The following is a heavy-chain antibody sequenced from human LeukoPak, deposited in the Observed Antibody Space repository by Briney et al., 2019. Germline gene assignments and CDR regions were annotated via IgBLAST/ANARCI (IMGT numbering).Heavy chain of an antibody. CDR1: GYTFTDYY. Sequence: GASVKVSCKASGYTFTDYYIHWVRQAPGHGIEWMGWINPSSGGTNYAQKFQGRVTMTRDTSINIDYMELSSLRSDDTAVYYCARDLNGGNSAWGQGTLVTVSS. V-gene: IGHV1-2*02. CDR3: ARDLNGGNSA. CDR2: INPSSGGT. J-gene: IGHJ5*02. D-gene: IGHD4-23*01.